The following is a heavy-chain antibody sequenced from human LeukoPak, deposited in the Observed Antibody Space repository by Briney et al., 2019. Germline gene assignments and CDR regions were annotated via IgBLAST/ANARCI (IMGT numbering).Heavy chain of an antibody. V-gene: IGHV3-53*01. CDR2: IYSGGST. CDR3: AKAYYYDSSGYSFDY. D-gene: IGHD3-22*01. CDR1: GFTVRTNY. Sequence: GGSLRLSCAASGFTVRTNYMSWVRQAPGKGLEWVSIIYSGGSTYYADSVKGRFTISRDISKNTLYLQMNSLRAEDTAVYYCAKAYYYDSSGYSFDYWGQGTLVTVSS. J-gene: IGHJ4*02.